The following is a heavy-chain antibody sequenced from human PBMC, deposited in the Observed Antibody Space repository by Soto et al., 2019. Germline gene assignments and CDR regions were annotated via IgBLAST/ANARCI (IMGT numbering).Heavy chain of an antibody. D-gene: IGHD4-4*01. CDR2: IYYSGST. CDR3: ARDRKGHGYSNYVGGMDV. V-gene: IGHV4-31*03. Sequence: SETLSLTCTVSGGSISSGGYYWSWIRQHPGKGLEWIGYIYYSGSTYYNPSLKGRVTISVDTSKNQFSLKLSSVTAADTAVYYCARDRKGHGYSNYVGGMDVWGQGTTVTVSS. CDR1: GGSISSGGYY. J-gene: IGHJ6*02.